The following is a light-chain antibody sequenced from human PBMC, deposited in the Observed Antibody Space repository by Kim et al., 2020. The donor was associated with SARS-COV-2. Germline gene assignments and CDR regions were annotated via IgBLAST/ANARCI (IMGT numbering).Light chain of an antibody. CDR1: NIGSKS. Sequence: PGKTARITCGGNNIGSKSVNWYRQKPGQAPVLVIYYDSDRPAGIPERFSGSNSGNTATLTISRVEAGDEADYYCQVWDSSSDHPVFGGGTQLTVL. J-gene: IGLJ2*01. V-gene: IGLV3-21*04. CDR2: YDS. CDR3: QVWDSSSDHPV.